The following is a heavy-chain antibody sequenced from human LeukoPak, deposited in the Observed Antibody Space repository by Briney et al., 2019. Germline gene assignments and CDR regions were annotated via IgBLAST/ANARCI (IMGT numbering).Heavy chain of an antibody. CDR3: TRIQPQWGDAFDI. CDR1: GFTFSGSA. D-gene: IGHD2-2*01. J-gene: IGHJ3*02. CDR2: IRSKANSYAT. Sequence: GSLRLSCAASGFTFSGSAMHWVRQASGKGLEWVGRIRSKANSYATAYAASVKGRFTISRDDSKNTAYLQMNSLKSEDTAVYYCTRIQPQWGDAFDIWGQGTMVTVSS. V-gene: IGHV3-73*01.